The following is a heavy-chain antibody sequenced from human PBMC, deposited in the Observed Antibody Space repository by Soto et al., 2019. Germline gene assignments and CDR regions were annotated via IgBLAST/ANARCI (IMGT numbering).Heavy chain of an antibody. CDR3: AGGVNSSGYRIRTYYFDY. J-gene: IGHJ4*02. CDR1: GGSVSSGSYY. CDR2: IYYSGST. D-gene: IGHD3-22*01. Sequence: PSETLSLTCTVSGGSVSSGSYYWSWIRQPPGKGLEWIGYIYYSGSTNYNPSLKSRVTISVDTSKNQFSLKLSSVTAADTAVYYCAGGVNSSGYRIRTYYFDYWGQGTLVTVSS. V-gene: IGHV4-61*01.